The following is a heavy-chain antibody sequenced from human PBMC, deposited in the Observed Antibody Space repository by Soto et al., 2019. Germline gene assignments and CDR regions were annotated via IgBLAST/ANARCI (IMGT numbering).Heavy chain of an antibody. J-gene: IGHJ5*02. V-gene: IGHV3-23*01. CDR1: GFTFRNYA. D-gene: IGHD3-16*01. CDR3: ARDQSWRDLVWWFDP. CDR2: IDSGGGGT. Sequence: GGSMRLSCAAAGFTFRNYAMSWVSQNTGKGPEWVSAIDSGGGGTYYADSVKGRFTISRDNSKNTLYLQMNSLRADDTAIYHCARDQSWRDLVWWFDPWGQGTLVTVSS.